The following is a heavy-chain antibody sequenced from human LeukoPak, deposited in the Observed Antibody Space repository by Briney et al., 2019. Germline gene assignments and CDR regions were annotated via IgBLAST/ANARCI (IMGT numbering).Heavy chain of an antibody. CDR2: IPPDGNTK. J-gene: IGHJ4*02. V-gene: IGHV3-30*04. Sequence: EGFLRLSCAASGFTFSDYNMHWVRQAPGKGLDWVALIPPDGNTKYYADSVKGRFTIARDNSKNAVDLQLNSLRAEDTAVYYCARDLIGRYTFDYCGQGTLVTVS. CDR1: GFTFSDYN. CDR3: ARDLIGRYTFDY. D-gene: IGHD3-10*01.